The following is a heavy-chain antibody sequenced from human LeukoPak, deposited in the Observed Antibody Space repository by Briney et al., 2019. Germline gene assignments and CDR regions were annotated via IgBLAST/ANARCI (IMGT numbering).Heavy chain of an antibody. V-gene: IGHV1-69*13. CDR1: GGTFSSYA. Sequence: GASVKVSCKASGGTFSSYAISWVRQAPGQGLEWMGGIIPIFGTANYAQKFQGRVTITADASTSPAYMELSSLRSEDTAVYYCARGGSYSGYDYWGQGTLVTVSS. D-gene: IGHD5-12*01. CDR3: ARGGSYSGYDY. J-gene: IGHJ4*02. CDR2: IIPIFGTA.